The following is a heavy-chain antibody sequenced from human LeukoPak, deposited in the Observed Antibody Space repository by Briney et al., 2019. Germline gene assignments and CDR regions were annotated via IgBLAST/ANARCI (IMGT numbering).Heavy chain of an antibody. D-gene: IGHD3-22*01. V-gene: IGHV1-8*03. CDR2: MNPNSGNT. CDR1: GYTFTNFD. Sequence: ASGKVSYKASGYTFTNFDINWVRQASGQGLEWMAWMNPNSGNTGYAQKFQGRVSLTRDTSLNTAYMELSSLRSEDTAVYYCARGPYYDYSGYHLSTDYWGQGTLVTVFS. CDR3: ARGPYYDYSGYHLSTDY. J-gene: IGHJ4*02.